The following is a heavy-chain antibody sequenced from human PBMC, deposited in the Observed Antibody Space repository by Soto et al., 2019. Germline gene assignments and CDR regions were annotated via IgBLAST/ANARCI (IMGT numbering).Heavy chain of an antibody. D-gene: IGHD3-3*01. V-gene: IGHV1-24*01. Sequence: ASVKVSCKVSGSTLTELSMHWVRQAPGKGLEWMGGFDPEDGETIYAQKFQGRVTMTEDTSTDTAYMELSSLRSEDTAVYYCATANPTIFGVVIIPHYYYYGMDVWGQGATVTVSS. CDR3: ATANPTIFGVVIIPHYYYYGMDV. J-gene: IGHJ6*02. CDR2: FDPEDGET. CDR1: GSTLTELS.